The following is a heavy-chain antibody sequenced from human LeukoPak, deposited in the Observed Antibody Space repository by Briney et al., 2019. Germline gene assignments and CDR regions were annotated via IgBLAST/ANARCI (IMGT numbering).Heavy chain of an antibody. J-gene: IGHJ4*02. CDR2: IYYSGST. Sequence: SETLSLTCTVSGGSISSYYWSWIRQPPGKGLEWIGYIYYSGSTNYNPPLKSRVTISVDTPKNQFSLKLSSVTAADTAVYHCASLRERSYYARGFDYWGRGTLVTVSS. V-gene: IGHV4-59*08. CDR3: ASLRERSYYARGFDY. D-gene: IGHD1-26*01. CDR1: GGSISSYY.